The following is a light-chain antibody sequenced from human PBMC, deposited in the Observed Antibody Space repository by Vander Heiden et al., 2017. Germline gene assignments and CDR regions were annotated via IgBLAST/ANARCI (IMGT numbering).Light chain of an antibody. CDR1: QIVTSDY. Sequence: VLMQSAGSLSLSPGERATLSCRASQIVTSDYLAWYQQKPGQAPRLLIYGASTRATGIPDRFSGSVSGTEYTLTISRLEPEDFAVYHCQQYGNSPPNAFGQGTKVGIK. CDR3: QQYGNSPPNA. CDR2: GAS. J-gene: IGKJ2*01. V-gene: IGKV3-20*01.